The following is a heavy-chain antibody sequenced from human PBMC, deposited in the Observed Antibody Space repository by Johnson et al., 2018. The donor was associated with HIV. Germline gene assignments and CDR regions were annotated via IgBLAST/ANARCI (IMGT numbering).Heavy chain of an antibody. CDR1: EFTFSAHD. J-gene: IGHJ3*01. CDR2: IGMSGNT. V-gene: IGHV3-13*01. CDR3: ARDGESQQLPLGDAFDV. D-gene: IGHD6-13*01. Sequence: VQLVESGGGLVQPGGSLRLSCAASEFTFSAHDMHWVRQTAGKGLEWVSGIGMSGNTNYPGSVKGRFTISRENVKNFVYLQMSSLKVEDTAMYYCARDGESQQLPLGDAFDVWGQGTMVIVSS.